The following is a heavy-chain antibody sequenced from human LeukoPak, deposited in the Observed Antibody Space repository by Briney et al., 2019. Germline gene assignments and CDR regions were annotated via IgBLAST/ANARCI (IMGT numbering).Heavy chain of an antibody. J-gene: IGHJ3*02. CDR3: ARQDYGDYHAFDI. CDR1: GFTFDDYG. CDR2: INWNGGST. Sequence: PGGSLRLSCAASGFTFDDYGMSWVRQAPGKGLEWVSGINWNGGSTGYADSVKGRFTISRDNAENSLYLQMNSLRAEDTAVYYCARQDYGDYHAFDIWGQGTMVTVSS. V-gene: IGHV3-20*04. D-gene: IGHD4-17*01.